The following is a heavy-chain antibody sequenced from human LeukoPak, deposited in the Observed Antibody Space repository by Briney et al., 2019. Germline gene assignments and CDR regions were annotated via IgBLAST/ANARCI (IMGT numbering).Heavy chain of an antibody. Sequence: SETLSLTCAVSGYSINNVHSWAWIRPPPGKGLEWIGDISQSAIASYNPSLKSRVTISLDTSNNHFSLNLRSVTAADTAVYFCARASVEHSIVAGDYFDSWGQGTLVTVSS. CDR1: GYSINNVHS. J-gene: IGHJ4*02. V-gene: IGHV4-38-2*01. CDR2: ISQSAIA. CDR3: ARASVEHSIVAGDYFDS. D-gene: IGHD2-15*01.